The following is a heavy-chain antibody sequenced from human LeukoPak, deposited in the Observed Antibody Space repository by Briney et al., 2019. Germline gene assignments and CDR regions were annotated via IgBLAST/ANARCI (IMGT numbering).Heavy chain of an antibody. CDR1: GYTFTDYH. J-gene: IGHJ4*02. CDR2: INPNSGAT. V-gene: IGHV1-2*02. Sequence: ASVKVSCKASGYTFTDYHMHWVRQAPGQGLEWMGWINPNSGATNSAQKFQGRVTMTRDTSISTAYMELSSLRSDDTAVYYCARDGGLDYWGQGTLVNVSS. CDR3: ARDGGLDY.